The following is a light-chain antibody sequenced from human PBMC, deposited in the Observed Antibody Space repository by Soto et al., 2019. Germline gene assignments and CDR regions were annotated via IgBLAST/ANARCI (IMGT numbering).Light chain of an antibody. J-gene: IGLJ1*01. CDR1: SSDVGGSNY. CDR2: EVS. V-gene: IGLV2-14*01. CDR3: SSYTSSNTLEV. Sequence: QSALIQPASVSGSPGQSITLSCTGTSSDVGGSNYVSWYQHHPHRAPKLLIYEVSYRPSGVSNRFSGSKSGNMASLTISGLQAEDEADYYCSSYTSSNTLEVFGSGTKLTVL.